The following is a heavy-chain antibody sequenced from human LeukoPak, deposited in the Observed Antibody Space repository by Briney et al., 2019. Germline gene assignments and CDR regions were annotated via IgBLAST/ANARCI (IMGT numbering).Heavy chain of an antibody. CDR2: INHSGST. D-gene: IGHD6-13*01. J-gene: IGHJ4*02. CDR3: ARGHSSSWYGYIYY. CDR1: GGSFSGYY. V-gene: IGHV4-34*01. Sequence: LETLSLTCAVYGGSFSGYYWSWIRQPPGKGLEWIGEINHSGSTNYNPSLKSRVTISVDTSKNQFSLKLSSVTAADTAVYYCARGHSSSWYGYIYYWGQGTLVTVSS.